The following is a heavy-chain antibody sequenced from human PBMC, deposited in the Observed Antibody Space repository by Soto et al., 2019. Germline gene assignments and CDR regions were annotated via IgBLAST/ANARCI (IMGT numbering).Heavy chain of an antibody. Sequence: EVQLLESGGGLVQPRGSLRLSCAASGFTFSSYAMSWVRQAPGKGLEWVSAISGSGAYTYYADSVKGRFTISRDNSKNTLYLEINSLRAEDTAVYYCAQTRSSWRGDPYGMDVWGQGTTVTVSS. V-gene: IGHV3-23*01. CDR1: GFTFSSYA. D-gene: IGHD3-16*01. CDR3: AQTRSSWRGDPYGMDV. CDR2: ISGSGAYT. J-gene: IGHJ6*02.